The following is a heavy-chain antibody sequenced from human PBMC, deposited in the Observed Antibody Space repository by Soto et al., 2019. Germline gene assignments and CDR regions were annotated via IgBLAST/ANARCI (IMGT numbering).Heavy chain of an antibody. CDR1: GFTFSSYS. D-gene: IGHD6-13*01. V-gene: IGHV3-21*01. J-gene: IGHJ6*02. CDR3: ARDRPAAGSPRACGMDV. Sequence: GGSLRLSCAASGFTFSSYSMNWVRQAPGKGLEWVSSISSSSSYIYYADSVKGRFTISRDNAKNSLYLQMNSLRAEDTAVYYCARDRPAAGSPRACGMDVWGQGTTVTVSS. CDR2: ISSSSSYI.